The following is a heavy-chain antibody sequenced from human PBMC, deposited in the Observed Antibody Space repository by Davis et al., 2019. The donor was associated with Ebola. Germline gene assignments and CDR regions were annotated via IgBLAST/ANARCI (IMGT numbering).Heavy chain of an antibody. D-gene: IGHD1-1*01. CDR3: ARAQFPTTSDH. J-gene: IGHJ4*02. CDR1: GYTFSSHG. Sequence: ASVKVSCKASGYTFSSHGISWVRQAPGQGLEWMGWISAYNGNTNQARKFQGRVTMTTDTSTSTAYMELSSLRFDDTAVYYCARAQFPTTSDHWGQGTLVTVSS. CDR2: ISAYNGNT. V-gene: IGHV1-18*01.